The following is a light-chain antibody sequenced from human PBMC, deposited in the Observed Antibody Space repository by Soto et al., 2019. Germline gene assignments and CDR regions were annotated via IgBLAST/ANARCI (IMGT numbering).Light chain of an antibody. CDR3: QQYNNYPRT. Sequence: DIQMTQSPSTLSSSVGDIFTITCRASESIRTWLAWYQHKPGKAPKFLIYDASTLESGVPSRFSGSGSGTEFTLTISSLQPDDFATYYCQQYNNYPRTFGQGTKVDIK. J-gene: IGKJ1*01. CDR2: DAS. CDR1: ESIRTW. V-gene: IGKV1-5*01.